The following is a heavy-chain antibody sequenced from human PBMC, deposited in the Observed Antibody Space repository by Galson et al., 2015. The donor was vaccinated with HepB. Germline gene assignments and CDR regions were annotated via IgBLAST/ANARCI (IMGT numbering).Heavy chain of an antibody. CDR2: IGKTSRGI. Sequence: SLRLSCAASGFNFSAYSMNWVRQAPGEGLQWVSYIGKTSRGIYYTDSVKGRFTISRDNAKNSVTLQMNSLRVEDTAGYYCVRWGSFDSWGQGTLVIVSS. CDR1: GFNFSAYS. V-gene: IGHV3-48*01. D-gene: IGHD3-16*01. CDR3: VRWGSFDS. J-gene: IGHJ4*02.